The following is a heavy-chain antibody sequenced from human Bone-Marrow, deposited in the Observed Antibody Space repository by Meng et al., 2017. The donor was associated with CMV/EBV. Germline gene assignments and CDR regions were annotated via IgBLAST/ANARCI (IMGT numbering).Heavy chain of an antibody. CDR1: FTISRND. J-gene: IGHJ4*02. V-gene: IGHV3-30-3*01. Sequence: FTISRNDMNWGRQAPGKGLEWVAVISYDGSNKYYAASVEGRFTIYRDNPKNTLYLQMNSLRAEDTAVYYCARAGYCSSTSCYTGLDYWGQGTLVTVSS. CDR3: ARAGYCSSTSCYTGLDY. D-gene: IGHD2-2*02. CDR2: ISYDGSNK.